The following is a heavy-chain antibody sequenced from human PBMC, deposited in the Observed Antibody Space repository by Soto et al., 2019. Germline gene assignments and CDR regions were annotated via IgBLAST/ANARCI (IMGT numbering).Heavy chain of an antibody. CDR3: ARTNTAMVTGWFDP. CDR1: GGTFSSYA. CDR2: SIPIFGTA. D-gene: IGHD5-18*01. V-gene: IGHV1-69*12. J-gene: IGHJ5*02. Sequence: QVQLVQSGAEVKKPGSSVKVSCKASGGTFSSYAIIWVRQAPGQGLEWMGGSIPIFGTANYSQKFQGRVTITADESTSTAYMELSSLRSEDTAMYYCARTNTAMVTGWFDPWGQGTLVTVSS.